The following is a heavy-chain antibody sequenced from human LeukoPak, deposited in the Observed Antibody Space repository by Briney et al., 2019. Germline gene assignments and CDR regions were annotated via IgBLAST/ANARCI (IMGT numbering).Heavy chain of an antibody. Sequence: SETLSLTCTVSGGSISSGSYYWSWIRQPAGKGLEWIGRIYTSGSTNYNPSLKSRVTISVDTSKNQFSLKLSSVTAAHTAVYYCARDSDGYNSGAFDIWGQGTLVTVSS. CDR3: ARDSDGYNSGAFDI. CDR1: GGSISSGSYY. D-gene: IGHD5-24*01. CDR2: IYTSGST. V-gene: IGHV4-61*02. J-gene: IGHJ4*02.